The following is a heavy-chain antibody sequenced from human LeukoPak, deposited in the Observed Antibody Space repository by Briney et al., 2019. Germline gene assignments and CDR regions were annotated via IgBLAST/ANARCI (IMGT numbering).Heavy chain of an antibody. D-gene: IGHD4-11*01. CDR3: ARDEKVTTAGYN. CDR2: IYYSGST. Sequence: SETLSLTCTVSGGSIRSYYWSWIRQPPGKGLEWIGYIYYSGSTNYNPSLKSRVTISVDTSKNQFSLKLSSVTAADTAVYYCARDEKVTTAGYNWGQGTLVTVSS. V-gene: IGHV4-59*12. J-gene: IGHJ4*02. CDR1: GGSIRSYY.